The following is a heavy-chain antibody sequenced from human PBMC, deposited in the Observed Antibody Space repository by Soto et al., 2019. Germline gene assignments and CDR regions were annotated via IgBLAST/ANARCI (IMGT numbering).Heavy chain of an antibody. CDR1: GGSISSGDYY. V-gene: IGHV4-30-4*01. Sequence: SETLSLTCTVSGGSISSGDYYWSWIRQPPGKGLEWIGYIYYSGSTFYTPSLKTRVTISVDTSKSQFSLKLNSVTAADTAVYYCARVYYDSSGYYYYFDYCGQGTLVTVSS. D-gene: IGHD3-22*01. CDR3: ARVYYDSSGYYYYFDY. J-gene: IGHJ4*02. CDR2: IYYSGST.